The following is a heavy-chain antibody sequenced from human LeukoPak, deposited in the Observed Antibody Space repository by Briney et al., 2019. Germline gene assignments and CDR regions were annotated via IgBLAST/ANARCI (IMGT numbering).Heavy chain of an antibody. CDR1: GGSFSGYY. D-gene: IGHD4/OR15-4a*01. CDR3: ARGAGALTLDYFDY. CDR2: INHSGST. Sequence: SETLSLTCAVYGGSFSGYYWSWIRQSPGKGLERIGEINHSGSTNYNPSLKSRVTISVDTSKNQFSLKLSSVTAADTAVYYCARGAGALTLDYFDYWGQGTLVTVSS. J-gene: IGHJ4*02. V-gene: IGHV4-34*01.